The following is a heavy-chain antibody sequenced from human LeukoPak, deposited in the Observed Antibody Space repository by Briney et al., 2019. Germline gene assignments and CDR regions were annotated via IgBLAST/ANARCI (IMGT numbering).Heavy chain of an antibody. V-gene: IGHV3-30*04. CDR1: GFTFSRYS. CDR2: ISYDGTNQ. D-gene: IGHD3-22*01. Sequence: GGSLRLSCAASGFTFSRYSLHWVRQAPGKGLEWVAVISYDGTNQYYADSVKGRFTISRDNSKNTLYLQMNSLRAEDTAVYYCAKDDSSGYYYPYFFDYWGQGTLVTVSS. J-gene: IGHJ4*02. CDR3: AKDDSSGYYYPYFFDY.